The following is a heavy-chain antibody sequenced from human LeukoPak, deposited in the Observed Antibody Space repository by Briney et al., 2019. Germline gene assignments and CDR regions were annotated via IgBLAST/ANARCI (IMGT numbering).Heavy chain of an antibody. Sequence: SETLSLTCTVSGGSISSGGYYWSWIRQHPGKGLEWIGYIYYSGSTYYNPSLKSRVTIPVDTSKNQFSLKLSSVTAADTAVYYCGRETYVWGMYLFDLWGEGTLVSVSS. V-gene: IGHV4-31*03. D-gene: IGHD3-16*01. CDR1: GGSISSGGYY. J-gene: IGHJ5*02. CDR2: IYYSGST. CDR3: GRETYVWGMYLFDL.